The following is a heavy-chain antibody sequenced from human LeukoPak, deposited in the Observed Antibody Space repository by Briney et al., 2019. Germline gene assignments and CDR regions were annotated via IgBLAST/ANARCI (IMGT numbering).Heavy chain of an antibody. J-gene: IGHJ4*02. CDR2: ISAYNGNT. D-gene: IGHD5-12*01. CDR3: ARDPGGYDFEWGGNFDY. CDR1: GYTFTSYG. V-gene: IGHV1-18*01. Sequence: GASVKVSCKASGYTFTSYGISWVRQVPGQGLEWMGWISAYNGNTNYAQKLQGRVTMTTDTSTSTAYMELRSLRSDDTAVYYCARDPGGYDFEWGGNFDYWGQGTLVTVSS.